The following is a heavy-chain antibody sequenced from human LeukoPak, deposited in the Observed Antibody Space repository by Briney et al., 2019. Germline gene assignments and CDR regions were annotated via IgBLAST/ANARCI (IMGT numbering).Heavy chain of an antibody. CDR1: GFTVTTNY. Sequence: GGSLRLSCAGSGFTVTTNYMSWVRQAPGKGLEWVSLISGGGDKHYADSVKGRFTISRDNSKNTVYLQMDSLRAKDTAMYYCASEVWFGEPHWGQGTLVTVSS. CDR2: ISGGGDK. J-gene: IGHJ4*02. CDR3: ASEVWFGEPH. V-gene: IGHV3-66*01. D-gene: IGHD3-10*01.